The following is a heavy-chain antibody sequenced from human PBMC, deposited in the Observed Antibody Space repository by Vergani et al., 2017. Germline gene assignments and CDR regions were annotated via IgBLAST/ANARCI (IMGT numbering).Heavy chain of an antibody. J-gene: IGHJ5*02. D-gene: IGHD6-13*01. CDR3: ASIAAAGSNDSWFDP. CDR2: INHSGST. V-gene: IGHV4-34*01. Sequence: QVQLQQWGAGLLKPSETLSLTCAVYGGSFSGYYWSWIRQPPGKGLEWIGEINHSGSTNYNPSLRSRVTISVDTSKNQFSLKLSSVTAADTAVYYCASIAAAGSNDSWFDPWGQGTLVTVSS. CDR1: GGSFSGYY.